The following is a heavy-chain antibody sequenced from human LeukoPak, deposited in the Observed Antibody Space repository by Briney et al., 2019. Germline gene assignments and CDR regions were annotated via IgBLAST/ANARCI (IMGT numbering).Heavy chain of an antibody. CDR2: INHSGSA. V-gene: IGHV4-34*01. CDR1: GFSFSDYA. J-gene: IGHJ6*03. CDR3: ARPPYSSSSHYYYYYMDV. D-gene: IGHD6-6*01. Sequence: PGGSLRLSCAASGFSFSDYAMSWIRQPPGKGLEWIGEINHSGSANYNPSLKSRVTISVDTSKNQFSLKLRSVTAADTAVYYCARPPYSSSSHYYYYYMDVWGKGTTVTVSS.